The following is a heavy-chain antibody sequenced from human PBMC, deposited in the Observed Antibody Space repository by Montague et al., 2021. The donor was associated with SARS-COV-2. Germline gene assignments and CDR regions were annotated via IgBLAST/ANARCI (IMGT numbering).Heavy chain of an antibody. Sequence: SETLSFTCTVSGGSITTTSHYWGWIRQPPGKGLEWIGSIYYSGYTHYNPSLKTRLTLSVDTSTNQFSLKPSSVTAADTAVYHCARLGPGPQGEESWGQGTVVIVSS. CDR1: GGSITTTSHY. J-gene: IGHJ5*02. V-gene: IGHV4-39*01. D-gene: IGHD3-16*01. CDR2: IYYSGYT. CDR3: ARLGPGPQGEES.